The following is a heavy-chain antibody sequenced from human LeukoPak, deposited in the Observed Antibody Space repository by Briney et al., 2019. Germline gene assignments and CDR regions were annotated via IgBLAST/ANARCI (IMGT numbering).Heavy chain of an antibody. Sequence: HGESLQTSCKDSGSSFTSYWNGWVRQVPGKGLEWVGIIYSGDSDTRYSPTFQGQVPISADKSISSAYLQWRSLKASDTARYYCARRVVCSGGSCYFGWFDPWGQGTLVTVSS. CDR2: IYSGDSDT. D-gene: IGHD2-15*01. CDR1: GSSFTSYW. J-gene: IGHJ5*02. V-gene: IGHV5-51*01. CDR3: ARRVVCSGGSCYFGWFDP.